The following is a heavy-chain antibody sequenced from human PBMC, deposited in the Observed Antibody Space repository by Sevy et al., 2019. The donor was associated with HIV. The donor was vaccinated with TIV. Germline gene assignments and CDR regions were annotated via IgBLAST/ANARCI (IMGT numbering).Heavy chain of an antibody. CDR2: ILYDGSNK. D-gene: IGHD6-6*01. V-gene: IGHV3-30*03. J-gene: IGHJ6*02. Sequence: GGSLRLSCAASGFTFSSYGMHWVRQAPGKGLEWVAVILYDGSNKYYADSVKGRFTISRENSKNTLYLQMNSLRVGDTAVYYCARGLAALPGYYYGMDVWGQGTAVTVSS. CDR1: GFTFSSYG. CDR3: ARGLAALPGYYYGMDV.